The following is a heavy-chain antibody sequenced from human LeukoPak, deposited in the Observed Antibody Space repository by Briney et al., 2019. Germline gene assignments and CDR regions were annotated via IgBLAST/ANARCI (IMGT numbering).Heavy chain of an antibody. CDR2: IYYSGST. Sequence: SETLSLTCTVSGGSISGYYWSWIRQPPGKGLEWIGYIYYSGSTNYNPSLKSRVTISVDKSKNQFSLKLSSVTAADTAVYYCARGLDSSGYYYVVGAFDIWGQGTMVTVSS. D-gene: IGHD3-22*01. CDR3: ARGLDSSGYYYVVGAFDI. V-gene: IGHV4-59*12. J-gene: IGHJ3*02. CDR1: GGSISGYY.